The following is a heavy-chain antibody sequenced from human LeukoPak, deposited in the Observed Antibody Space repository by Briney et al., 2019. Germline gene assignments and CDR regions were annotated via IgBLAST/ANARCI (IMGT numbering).Heavy chain of an antibody. V-gene: IGHV3-9*01. CDR3: AKDIERSSSGDYCYYYGMDV. CDR1: GFTFDDYA. CDR2: ISWNSGSI. Sequence: GGSLRLSCAASGFTFDDYAMHWVRQAPGKGLEWVSGISWNSGSIGYADSVKGRFTISRDNAKNSLYLQMNSLRAEDTALYYCAKDIERSSSGDYCYYYGMDVWGQGTTVTVSS. D-gene: IGHD6-6*01. J-gene: IGHJ6*02.